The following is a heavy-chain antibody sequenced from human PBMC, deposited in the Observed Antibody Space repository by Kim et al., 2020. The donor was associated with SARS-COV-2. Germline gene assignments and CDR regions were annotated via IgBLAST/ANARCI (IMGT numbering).Heavy chain of an antibody. CDR1: GFTFSSYG. CDR3: AKDSSSWYSRLYYFDY. J-gene: IGHJ4*02. D-gene: IGHD6-13*01. Sequence: GGSLRLSCAASGFTFSSYGMHWVRQAPGKGLEWVAVISYDGSNKYYADSVKGRFTISRDNSKNTLYLQMNSLRAEDTAVYYCAKDSSSWYSRLYYFDYWGQGTLVTVSS. CDR2: ISYDGSNK. V-gene: IGHV3-30*18.